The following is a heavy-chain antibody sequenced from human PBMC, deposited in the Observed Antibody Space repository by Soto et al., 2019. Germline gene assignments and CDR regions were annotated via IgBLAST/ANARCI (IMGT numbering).Heavy chain of an antibody. Sequence: EVQLVESGGDLVQPGGSLRLSCAASGFLFSEYYMSWVRQAQGRGLEWVANITQDGGATFYVDSVRGRFTISRDNAESSLFLHTNGLRAEDTALYYCATWNGGWQLWGQGTVVTVSS. V-gene: IGHV3-7*05. CDR1: GFLFSEYY. D-gene: IGHD6-19*01. CDR3: ATWNGGWQL. J-gene: IGHJ4*02. CDR2: ITQDGGAT.